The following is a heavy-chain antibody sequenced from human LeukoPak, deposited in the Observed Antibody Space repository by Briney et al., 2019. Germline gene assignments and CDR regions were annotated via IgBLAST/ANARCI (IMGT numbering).Heavy chain of an antibody. CDR1: GFTFSDYY. CDR2: ISSSGSTI. V-gene: IGHV3-11*04. Sequence: GGSLRLSCAASGFTFSDYYMSWIRQAPGKGLEWVSYISSSGSTIYYADSVKGRFTISRDSAKNSLYLQLNSLRTEDTAVYFCARVPFTASLGDYFDYWGQGALVTVSS. CDR3: ARVPFTASLGDYFDY. J-gene: IGHJ4*02. D-gene: IGHD3-16*01.